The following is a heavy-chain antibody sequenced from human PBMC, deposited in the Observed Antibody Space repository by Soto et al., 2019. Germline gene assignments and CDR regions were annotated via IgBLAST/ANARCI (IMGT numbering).Heavy chain of an antibody. Sequence: ASVKVSCKASGGTFSSYAISWVRQAPGQGLEWMGGIIPIFGTANYAQKFQGRVTITADESTSTAYMELSSLRSEDTAVYYCARDGEVTFGGPVFSLYYFDYWGQGTLVTVSS. CDR3: ARDGEVTFGGPVFSLYYFDY. J-gene: IGHJ4*02. V-gene: IGHV1-69*13. CDR2: IIPIFGTA. D-gene: IGHD3-16*01. CDR1: GGTFSSYA.